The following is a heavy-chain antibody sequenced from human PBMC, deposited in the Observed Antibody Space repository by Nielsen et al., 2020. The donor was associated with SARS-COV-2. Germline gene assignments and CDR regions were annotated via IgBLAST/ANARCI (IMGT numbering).Heavy chain of an antibody. CDR1: GGTFSSYA. Sequence: SVKVSCKASGGTFSSYAISWVRQAPGQGLEWMGGIIPIFGTANYAQKFQERVTITRDMSTSTAYMELSSLRSEDTAVYYCAAGTIAAAALGFYYYYGMDVWGQGTTVTVSS. J-gene: IGHJ6*02. D-gene: IGHD6-13*01. CDR2: IIPIFGTA. V-gene: IGHV1-69*05. CDR3: AAGTIAAAALGFYYYYGMDV.